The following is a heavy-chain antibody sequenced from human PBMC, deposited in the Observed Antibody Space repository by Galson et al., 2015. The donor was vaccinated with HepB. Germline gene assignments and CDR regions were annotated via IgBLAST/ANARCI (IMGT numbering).Heavy chain of an antibody. Sequence: SLRLSCAASGFTFSSYGMHWVRQAPGKGLEWVAVIWYDGSNKYYADSVKGRFTISRDNSKNTLYLQMNSLRAEDTAVYYCAKGASGYSYGYVGYYYYGMDVWGQATTVTVSS. CDR2: IWYDGSNK. CDR3: AKGASGYSYGYVGYYYYGMDV. J-gene: IGHJ6*02. V-gene: IGHV3-33*06. D-gene: IGHD5-18*01. CDR1: GFTFSSYG.